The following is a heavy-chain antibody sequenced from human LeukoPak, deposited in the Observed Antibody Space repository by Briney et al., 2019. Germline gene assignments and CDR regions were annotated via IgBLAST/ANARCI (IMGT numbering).Heavy chain of an antibody. Sequence: SETLSLTCTVSGGSISSGGYYWSWIRQHPGKGLEWIGYIYCSGSTYYNPSLKSRVTISVDTSKNQFSLKLSSVTAADTAVYYCARGGYSGHFDYWGQGTLVTVSS. CDR3: ARGGYSGHFDY. CDR1: GGSISSGGYY. CDR2: IYCSGST. J-gene: IGHJ4*02. D-gene: IGHD5-12*01. V-gene: IGHV4-31*03.